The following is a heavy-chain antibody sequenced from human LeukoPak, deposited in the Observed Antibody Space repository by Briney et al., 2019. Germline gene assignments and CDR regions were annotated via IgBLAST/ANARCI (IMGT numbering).Heavy chain of an antibody. CDR2: IVGSEGST. J-gene: IGHJ4*02. Sequence: PGGSLRLSCAASGFPFSTSAMNWVRQAPGKGLEWVSVIVGSEGSTYYADSVKGRFTIPRDTSKNTLYLQMNSLRADDSAVYYCAKDAHYWGQGTLVTVSS. V-gene: IGHV3-23*01. CDR3: AKDAHY. CDR1: GFPFSTSA.